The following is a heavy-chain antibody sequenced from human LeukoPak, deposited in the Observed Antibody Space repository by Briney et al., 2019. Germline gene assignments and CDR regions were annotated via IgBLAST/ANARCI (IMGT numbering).Heavy chain of an antibody. CDR3: ARDTVYDFWSGYYTAPTFDY. Sequence: GGSLRLSCAASGFTFSSYAMSWVRQAPGKGLEWVSAISGSGGSTYYADSVKGRFTISRDNAKNSLYLQMNSLRDEDTAVYYCARDTVYDFWSGYYTAPTFDYWGQGTLVTVSS. CDR1: GFTFSSYA. D-gene: IGHD3-3*01. CDR2: ISGSGGST. V-gene: IGHV3-23*01. J-gene: IGHJ4*02.